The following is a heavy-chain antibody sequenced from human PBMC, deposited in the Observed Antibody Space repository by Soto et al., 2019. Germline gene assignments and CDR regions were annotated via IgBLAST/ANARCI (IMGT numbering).Heavy chain of an antibody. D-gene: IGHD1-1*01. Sequence: QVQLVQSGAEVKKPGSSVKVSCKASGGTFSSYAISWVRQAPGQGLEWMGGIIPIFGTANYAQKLQGRVTITADESTRTAYMEMSSLRSDDKALYYCAGRGYMERQLLLDYYYVMDVWGQGTTVTVSS. J-gene: IGHJ6*02. CDR1: GGTFSSYA. CDR2: IIPIFGTA. CDR3: AGRGYMERQLLLDYYYVMDV. V-gene: IGHV1-69*01.